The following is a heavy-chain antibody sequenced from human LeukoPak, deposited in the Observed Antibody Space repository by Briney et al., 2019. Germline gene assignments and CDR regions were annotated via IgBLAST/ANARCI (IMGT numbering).Heavy chain of an antibody. V-gene: IGHV4-61*01. J-gene: IGHJ4*02. Sequence: SETLSLTCTVSGVSISSSNSYWSWIRQPPGKGLEWIGYIYYSGSTNYNPSLKSRVTISVDTSKNQFSLKLSSVTAADTAVYYCAGDTVTNDYWGQGTLVTVSS. CDR2: IYYSGST. CDR3: AGDTVTNDY. CDR1: GVSISSSNSY. D-gene: IGHD4-17*01.